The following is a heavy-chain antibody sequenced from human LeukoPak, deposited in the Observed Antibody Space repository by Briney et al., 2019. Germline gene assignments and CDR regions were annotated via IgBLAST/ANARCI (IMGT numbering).Heavy chain of an antibody. J-gene: IGHJ4*02. CDR2: INHSGST. CDR3: ARHGYDYVWGSYRYRDY. Sequence: SETLSLTCAVYGGSFSGYYWSWIRQPPGKGLEWIGEINHSGSTNYNPSLKSRVTISVDTSKNQFSLKLSSVTAADTAVYYCARHGYDYVWGSYRYRDYWGQGTLVTVSS. D-gene: IGHD3-16*02. V-gene: IGHV4-34*01. CDR1: GGSFSGYY.